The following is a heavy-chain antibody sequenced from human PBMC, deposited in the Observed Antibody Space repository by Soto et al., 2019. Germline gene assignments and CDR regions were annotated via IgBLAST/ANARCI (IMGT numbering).Heavy chain of an antibody. V-gene: IGHV3-49*03. CDR3: TRFVGLAYYYYYYGMDV. Sequence: GGSLRLSCTASGFTFGDYAMSWFRQAPGKGLEWVGFIRSKAYGGTTEYAASVKGRFTISRDDSKSIAYLQMNSLKTEDTAVYYCTRFVGLAYYYYYYGMDVWGQGTTVTVSS. CDR1: GFTFGDYA. J-gene: IGHJ6*02. CDR2: IRSKAYGGTT. D-gene: IGHD2-15*01.